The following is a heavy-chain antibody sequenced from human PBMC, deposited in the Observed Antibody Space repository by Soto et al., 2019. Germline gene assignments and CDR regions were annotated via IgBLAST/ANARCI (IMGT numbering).Heavy chain of an antibody. CDR2: ISTYNGNT. Sequence: GASVKVSCKASGYTFTNYGFSWVRQAPGQGLEWMGYISTYNGNTNYAQKLQGRVTMTTDTSTSTAYMELRSLRSDDTAVYYCARWNYYDSSGYIHFDYWGQGTLVTVSS. CDR3: ARWNYYDSSGYIHFDY. J-gene: IGHJ4*02. D-gene: IGHD3-22*01. V-gene: IGHV1-18*01. CDR1: GYTFTNYG.